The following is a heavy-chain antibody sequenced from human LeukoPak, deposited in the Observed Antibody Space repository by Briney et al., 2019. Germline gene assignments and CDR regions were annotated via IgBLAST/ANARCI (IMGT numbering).Heavy chain of an antibody. D-gene: IGHD3-16*01. V-gene: IGHV3-23*01. CDR1: GFTFSSYA. CDR2: ISGSGGST. Sequence: GGSLRLSCAASGFTFSSYAMSWVRQAPGKGLEWVSAISGSGGSTYYADSVKGRFTISRDNSKNTLYLQMNSLRAEDTAVYYCAKGGDPYCYYYYMDVWGKGTTVTVSS. J-gene: IGHJ6*03. CDR3: AKGGDPYCYYYYMDV.